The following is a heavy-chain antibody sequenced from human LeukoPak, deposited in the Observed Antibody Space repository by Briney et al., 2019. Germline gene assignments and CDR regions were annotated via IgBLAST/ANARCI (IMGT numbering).Heavy chain of an antibody. CDR1: GGSISSYY. V-gene: IGHV4-34*01. J-gene: IGHJ4*02. CDR2: IHHSGST. CDR3: ARIWPDN. Sequence: SETLSLTCTVSGGSISSYYWSWIRQPPGKGLEWIGEIHHSGSTNYNPSLKGRVTISVDTSKNQFSLKLSSVTAADTAVYYCARIWPDNWGQGTLVIVSS. D-gene: IGHD3-10*01.